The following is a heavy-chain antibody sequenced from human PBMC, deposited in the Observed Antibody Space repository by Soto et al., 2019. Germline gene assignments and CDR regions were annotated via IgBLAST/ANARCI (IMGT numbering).Heavy chain of an antibody. Sequence: SETLSLTCTVSGGSISSGGYYWIWIRQHPGKGLEWIGYIYYSGSTYYNPSLKSRVTISVDTSKNQFSLKLSSVTAADTAVYYCARVGLNYYDSSGYYLGYWGQGTLATVAS. D-gene: IGHD3-22*01. CDR1: GGSISSGGYY. V-gene: IGHV4-31*03. J-gene: IGHJ4*02. CDR2: IYYSGST. CDR3: ARVGLNYYDSSGYYLGY.